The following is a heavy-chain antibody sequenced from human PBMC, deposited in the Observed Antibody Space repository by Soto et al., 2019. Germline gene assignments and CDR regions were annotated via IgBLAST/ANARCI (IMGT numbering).Heavy chain of an antibody. D-gene: IGHD5-12*01. Sequence: EVQLLESGGGLVQPGGSLRLSCAASGFTFSNYAMNWVRRAPGGGLEWVSTTSGNDGSTHYADSVKGRFTISRDVSKNTLYLKMNGLGPEDRPISYCAKERSSGYYFFDTGGQETLVPVPS. CDR1: GFTFSNYA. V-gene: IGHV3-23*01. CDR2: TSGNDGST. CDR3: AKERSSGYYFFDT. J-gene: IGHJ4*02.